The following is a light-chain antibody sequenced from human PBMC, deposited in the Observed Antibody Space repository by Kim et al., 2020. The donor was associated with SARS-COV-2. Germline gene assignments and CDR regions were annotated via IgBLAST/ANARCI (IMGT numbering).Light chain of an antibody. CDR3: QTWGTGIHVV. CDR2: VNSDGTH. J-gene: IGLJ2*01. Sequence: VNPTCTRSSVHNRYAIAWHQQQPEKGPRYLMKVNSDGTHNKGDGIPDRFSGSSSGAERYLTISSLQSEDEADYYCQTWGTGIHVVFGGGTQLTVL. CDR1: SVHNRYA. V-gene: IGLV4-69*01.